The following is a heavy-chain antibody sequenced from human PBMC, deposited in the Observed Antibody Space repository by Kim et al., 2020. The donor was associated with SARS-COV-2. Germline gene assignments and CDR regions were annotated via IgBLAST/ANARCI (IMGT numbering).Heavy chain of an antibody. D-gene: IGHD3-10*01. CDR3: ARGGGPQPLVLWFGEFLVFGWFDP. CDR2: IYYSGST. V-gene: IGHV4-59*01. Sequence: SETLSLTCTVSGGSISSYYWSWIRQPPGKGLEWIGYIYYSGSTNYNPSLKSRVTISVDTSKNQFSLKLSSVTAADTAVYYRARGGGPQPLVLWFGEFLVFGWFDPWGQGTLVTVSS. J-gene: IGHJ5*02. CDR1: GGSISSYY.